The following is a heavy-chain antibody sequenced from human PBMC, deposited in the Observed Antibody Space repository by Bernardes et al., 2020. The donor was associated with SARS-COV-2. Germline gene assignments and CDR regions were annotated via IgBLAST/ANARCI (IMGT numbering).Heavy chain of an antibody. D-gene: IGHD3-10*01. V-gene: IGHV1-18*01. CDR3: ARRLPVRGVEYNWFDP. Sequence: ASVKVSCKASGYAFRSYGISWARQAPGQGLEWMGWISGFNGDTSYIQKIQDRVTMTTDTSTSTAYMDLRDLRSDDTAVYYCARRLPVRGVEYNWFDPWGQGTLVTVSS. J-gene: IGHJ5*02. CDR2: ISGFNGDT. CDR1: GYAFRSYG.